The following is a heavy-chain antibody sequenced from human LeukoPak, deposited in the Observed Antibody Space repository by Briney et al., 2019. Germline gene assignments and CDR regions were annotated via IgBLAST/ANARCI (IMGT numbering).Heavy chain of an antibody. V-gene: IGHV3-23*01. CDR3: AKDGGKGEPLYMDV. D-gene: IGHD3-16*01. CDR1: GFTFSTYA. J-gene: IGHJ6*03. CDR2: ISGSGGST. Sequence: GGALRLSCAASGFTFSTYAMSGVRQAPGKGLEWGSAISGSGGSTYYADSVKGRFTISRDNSKNTLYLQMNSLRAEDTAVYYCAKDGGKGEPLYMDVWGKGTTVTVSS.